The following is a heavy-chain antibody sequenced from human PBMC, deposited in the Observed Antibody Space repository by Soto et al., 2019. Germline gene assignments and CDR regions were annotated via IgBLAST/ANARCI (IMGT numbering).Heavy chain of an antibody. CDR1: GGSFSAYY. V-gene: IGHV4-34*01. J-gene: IGHJ5*02. CDR3: ARGRKQQLVRSAASHRFDP. Sequence: PSETLSLTCTVYGGSFSAYYWSWIRQPPGKGLEWIGEIDQSGSTNYNPSLKSRVTISVDRSKNQFSLKLSSVTAADTAVYYCARGRKQQLVRSAASHRFDPWGQGTLDTVSS. D-gene: IGHD6-13*01. CDR2: IDQSGST.